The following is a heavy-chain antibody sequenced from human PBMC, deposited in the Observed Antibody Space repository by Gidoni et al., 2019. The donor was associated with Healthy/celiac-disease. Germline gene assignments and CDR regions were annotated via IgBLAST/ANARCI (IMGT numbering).Heavy chain of an antibody. CDR2: ISSSGSTI. J-gene: IGHJ4*02. Sequence: EVQLVESGGGLVKPGGSLRLSSAASGFTFSSYSMNWVRQAPGKGLEWVSSISSSGSTIYYADSVKGRFTISRDNAKNSLYLQMNSLRAEDTAVYYCARDLAETDYWGQGTLVTVSS. D-gene: IGHD6-13*01. CDR1: GFTFSSYS. CDR3: ARDLAETDY. V-gene: IGHV3-21*01.